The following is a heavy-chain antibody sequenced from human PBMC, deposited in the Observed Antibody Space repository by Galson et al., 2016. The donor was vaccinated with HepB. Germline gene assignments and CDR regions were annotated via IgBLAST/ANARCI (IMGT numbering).Heavy chain of an antibody. CDR2: VWYDGSNE. J-gene: IGHJ6*04. CDR1: GLTFTTSG. CDR3: ARDVPGGGADTGGGYYYYFYGMDV. Sequence: SLRLSCAASGLTFTTSGMHWVRQAPGKGLEWVAVVWYDGSNEYYADSVRGRFTISRDNSKNTLYLQMNSLRVEDTAVYYCARDVPGGGADTGGGYYYYFYGMDVWGRGTTVTVSS. D-gene: IGHD7-27*01. V-gene: IGHV3-33*01.